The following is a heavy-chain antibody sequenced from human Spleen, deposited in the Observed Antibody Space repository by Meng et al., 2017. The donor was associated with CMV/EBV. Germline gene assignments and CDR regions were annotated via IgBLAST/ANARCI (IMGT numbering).Heavy chain of an antibody. Sequence: GESLKISCAASGFTFSSYSMNWVRQASGKGLEWVAVVSYDGNNKYYGDSVKGRFTISRDNSKNTLYLQMNSLRAEDTAVYYCARGGRYYYYHYGMDVWGQGTTVTVSS. J-gene: IGHJ6*02. D-gene: IGHD1-26*01. CDR1: GFTFSSYS. V-gene: IGHV3-30*03. CDR2: VSYDGNNK. CDR3: ARGGRYYYYHYGMDV.